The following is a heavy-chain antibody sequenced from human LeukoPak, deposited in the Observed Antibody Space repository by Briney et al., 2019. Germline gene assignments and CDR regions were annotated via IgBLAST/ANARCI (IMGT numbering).Heavy chain of an antibody. CDR3: ARGPSGQLAYYYMDV. J-gene: IGHJ6*03. CDR1: GFTFSSYW. Sequence: PGGSLRLSCAASGFTFSSYWMSWVRQAPGKGLEWVANIKQDGSEKYYVDSVKGRFTISRDNAKNSLYLQMNSLRAEDTAVYYCARGPSGQLAYYYMDVWGKGTTVTISS. V-gene: IGHV3-7*01. CDR2: IKQDGSEK. D-gene: IGHD6-13*01.